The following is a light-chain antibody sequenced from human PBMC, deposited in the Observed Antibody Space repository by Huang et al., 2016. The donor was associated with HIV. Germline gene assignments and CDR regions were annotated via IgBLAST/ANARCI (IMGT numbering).Light chain of an antibody. Sequence: EIVLTQSPGTLSLSPGERATLSCRASPSVSSSYLAWYQQKPGQAPRLLIYGASSRATGIPDRCSGSGSGTDFTLTISRLEPEDFAVYYCQQYGSSPRLTFGGGTKVEI. CDR1: PSVSSSY. CDR2: GAS. J-gene: IGKJ4*01. V-gene: IGKV3-20*01. CDR3: QQYGSSPRLT.